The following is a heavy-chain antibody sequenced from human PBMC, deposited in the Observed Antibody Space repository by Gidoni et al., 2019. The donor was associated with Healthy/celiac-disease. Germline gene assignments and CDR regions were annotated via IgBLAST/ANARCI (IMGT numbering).Heavy chain of an antibody. CDR3: TRGFNYDFWSGYLSVDY. J-gene: IGHJ4*02. V-gene: IGHV3-49*03. CDR1: GFIFGDYA. Sequence: EVPLLESGAALVQPGRSLSLSCPASGFIFGDYAKSWFRQAPGKGLEWVGFIRSKADGGTTEYAASVKGRFTISRDDSKSIAYLQMNSRKTEDTAVYYCTRGFNYDFWSGYLSVDYWGQGTLVTVSS. CDR2: IRSKADGGTT. D-gene: IGHD3-3*01.